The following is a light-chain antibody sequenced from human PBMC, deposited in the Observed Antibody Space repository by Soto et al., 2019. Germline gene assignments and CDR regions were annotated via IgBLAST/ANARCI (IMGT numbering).Light chain of an antibody. CDR3: LQYYGWPKT. CDR2: GAS. V-gene: IGKV3-15*01. Sequence: ERVMTQSPAALSVSLGERATLSCRASQSVDNKLAGYQFKPGQAPRLLIYGASTRATGVPTRFSGSGSGTEFTLTVGSLQSEAFAVYYCLQYYGWPKTFGQGTEVEIK. CDR1: QSVDNK. J-gene: IGKJ1*01.